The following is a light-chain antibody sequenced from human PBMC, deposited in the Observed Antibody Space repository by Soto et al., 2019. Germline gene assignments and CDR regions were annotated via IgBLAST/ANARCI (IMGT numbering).Light chain of an antibody. CDR2: EVS. Sequence: QSVLTQPASVSGSPGQSITISCTGTSSDVGAYRYVSWYQQHPGKAPKLIIYEVSNRPSGVSNRFSGSKSGNTASLTVSELQAEDEADYYCSSYTTTNTLVFGTGTKSPS. J-gene: IGLJ1*01. V-gene: IGLV2-14*01. CDR3: SSYTTTNTLV. CDR1: SSDVGAYRY.